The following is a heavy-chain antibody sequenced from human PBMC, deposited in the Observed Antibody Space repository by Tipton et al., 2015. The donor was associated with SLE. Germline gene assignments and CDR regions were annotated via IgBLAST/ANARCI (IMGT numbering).Heavy chain of an antibody. CDR3: ARVLHKRTNWNYGWFDP. Sequence: SLRFSCAASRFTFSDYYMSWIRQAPGKGLEWVSYISSSGSTIYYADSVKGRFTISRDNAKNSLYLQMNSLRAEDTAVYYCARVLHKRTNWNYGWFDPWGQGTLVTVSS. D-gene: IGHD1-7*01. J-gene: IGHJ5*02. V-gene: IGHV3-11*04. CDR2: ISSSGSTI. CDR1: RFTFSDYY.